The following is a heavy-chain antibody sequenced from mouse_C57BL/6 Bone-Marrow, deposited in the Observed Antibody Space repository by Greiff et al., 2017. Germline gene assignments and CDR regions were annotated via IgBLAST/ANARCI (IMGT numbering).Heavy chain of an antibody. CDR2: INPYNGGT. CDR1: GYTFTDYY. J-gene: IGHJ2*01. Sequence: VKLQQSGPVLVKPGASVKMSCKASGYTFTDYYMNWVKQSHGKSLEWIGVINPYNGGTSYNQKFKGKATLTVDKSSSTAYMELNSLTSEDSAVYYCARWNYGSLDYWGQGTTLTVSS. CDR3: ARWNYGSLDY. V-gene: IGHV1-19*01. D-gene: IGHD1-1*01.